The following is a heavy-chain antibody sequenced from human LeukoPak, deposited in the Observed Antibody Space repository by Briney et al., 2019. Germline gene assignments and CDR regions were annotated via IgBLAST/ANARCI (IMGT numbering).Heavy chain of an antibody. J-gene: IGHJ4*02. D-gene: IGHD1-26*01. CDR1: GYTLTELS. CDR3: AIVGATRYYFDY. CDR2: FDPEDGET. V-gene: IGHV1-24*01. Sequence: ASVKDSCKVSGYTLTELSMHWVRQAPGKGLEWMGGFDPEDGETIYAQKFQGRVTMTEDTSTDTAYMELSSLRSEDTAVYYCAIVGATRYYFDYWGQGTLVTVSS.